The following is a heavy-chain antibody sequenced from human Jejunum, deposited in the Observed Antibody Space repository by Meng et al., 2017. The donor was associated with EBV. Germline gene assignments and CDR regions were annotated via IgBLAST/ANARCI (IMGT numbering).Heavy chain of an antibody. J-gene: IGHJ4*02. D-gene: IGHD2-2*01. CDR3: ASGPSCSSGSCQEFDY. Sequence: VQVCQPGAGVKNPGASVRVSCQASEYIFTTYDLHWVRQAPGQRLGWLGWINGGATSTVYSQNFQGRLTIARDTSARTAFMELSSLTSEDTAVYYCASGPSCSSGSCQEFDYWGQGTLVTVSS. CDR2: INGGATST. V-gene: IGHV1-3*01. CDR1: EYIFTTYD.